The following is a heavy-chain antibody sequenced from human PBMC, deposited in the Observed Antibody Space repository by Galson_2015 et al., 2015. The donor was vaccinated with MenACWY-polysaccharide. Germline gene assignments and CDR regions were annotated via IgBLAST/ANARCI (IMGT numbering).Heavy chain of an antibody. D-gene: IGHD6-25*01. CDR1: GFTFNSYT. J-gene: IGHJ4*02. CDR3: ANPGLSTGRSSDVDY. Sequence: SLRLCCAASGFTFNSYTMSWVRQAPGKGLEWVSAISGSGASTYYADSVKGRFTISRDNSKSPLYLQMNSLGAEDTAVYYCANPGLSTGRSSDVDYWGQGTLVTVSS. CDR2: ISGSGAST. V-gene: IGHV3-23*01.